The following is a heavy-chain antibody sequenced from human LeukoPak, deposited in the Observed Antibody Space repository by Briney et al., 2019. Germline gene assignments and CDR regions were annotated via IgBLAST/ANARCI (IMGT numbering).Heavy chain of an antibody. D-gene: IGHD2/OR15-2a*01. CDR1: GFTFSDCD. Sequence: PGESLRLSCTASGFTFSDCDMDWFRQAPGKGLEWVSSTSYRSSHIYYADSAKGRFTISRDNAMNSLYLQMNNLRAEDTAVYFCGRAFPPLRVSSAGVYWGEGTLVTVSS. CDR2: TSYRSSHI. CDR3: GRAFPPLRVSSAGVY. J-gene: IGHJ1*01. V-gene: IGHV3-21*06.